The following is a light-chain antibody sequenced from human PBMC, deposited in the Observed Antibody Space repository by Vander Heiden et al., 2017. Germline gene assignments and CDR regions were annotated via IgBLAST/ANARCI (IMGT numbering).Light chain of an antibody. CDR3: QQYNSWSPERT. V-gene: IGKV3-15*01. J-gene: IGKJ2*01. CDR2: GAF. CDR1: QSVSSN. Sequence: EIVMTQSPATLSVSPGERATLSCRASQSVSSNLAWYQQIPGQAPRLLIHGAFTRATGIPARFSGSGSGTEFTLTISSLQSEDFAVYYCQQYNSWSPERTFGQGTKLEIK.